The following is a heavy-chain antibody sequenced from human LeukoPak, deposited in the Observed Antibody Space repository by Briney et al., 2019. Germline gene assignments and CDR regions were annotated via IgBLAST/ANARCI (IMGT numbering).Heavy chain of an antibody. Sequence: PGGSLRLSCAASGFTFSSYAMSWVRQPPGKGLNWVSSISGSGGNTFYADSVKGRFTISRDNSKNTLYLQMNSLRAEDTAVYYCAQDRDTNRLHYYHGMDVWGQGTTVTVSS. CDR1: GFTFSSYA. J-gene: IGHJ6*02. CDR3: AQDRDTNRLHYYHGMDV. CDR2: ISGSGGNT. V-gene: IGHV3-23*01. D-gene: IGHD1-14*01.